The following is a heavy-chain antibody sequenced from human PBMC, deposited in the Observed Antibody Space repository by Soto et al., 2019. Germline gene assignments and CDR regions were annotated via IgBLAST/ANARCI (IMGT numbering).Heavy chain of an antibody. CDR3: ARVPEQWLGHYYYYYYGMDV. D-gene: IGHD6-19*01. Sequence: SVSVSCKTAGDTFSRYAISWVRQAPGQGLEWMGGIIPIFGTANYAQKFQGRVTITADKSTSTAYMELSSLRSEDTAVYYCARVPEQWLGHYYYYYYGMDVRGQGTTVTVSS. J-gene: IGHJ6*02. CDR1: GDTFSRYA. V-gene: IGHV1-69*06. CDR2: IIPIFGTA.